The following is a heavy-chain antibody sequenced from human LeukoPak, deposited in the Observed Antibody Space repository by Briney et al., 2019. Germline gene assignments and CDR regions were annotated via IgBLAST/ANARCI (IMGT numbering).Heavy chain of an antibody. CDR1: GGSISSHY. J-gene: IGHJ4*02. V-gene: IGHV4-59*11. CDR3: ARGPNWNYLIEFDY. CDR2: IYYSGGT. Sequence: SETLSLTCTVSGGSISSHYWSWIRQPPGKGLEWIGYIYYSGGTNYNPSLKSRVTISVDTSKNQFSLKLSSVTAADTAVYYCARGPNWNYLIEFDYWGQGTLVTVSS. D-gene: IGHD1-7*01.